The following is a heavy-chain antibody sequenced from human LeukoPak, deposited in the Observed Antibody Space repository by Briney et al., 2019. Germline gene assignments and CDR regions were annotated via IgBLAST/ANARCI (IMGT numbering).Heavy chain of an antibody. D-gene: IGHD6-13*01. J-gene: IGHJ4*02. Sequence: ASVKVSCKASEYIFTSYYMLWVRQAPGQGLEWLGIIHPSGGSTSYAQKFQGRVTMTRDTSTSTVYMELSSLRSEDTAVYYCARGQQQLVDYWGQGTLVTVFS. CDR2: IHPSGGST. CDR1: EYIFTSYY. CDR3: ARGQQQLVDY. V-gene: IGHV1-46*01.